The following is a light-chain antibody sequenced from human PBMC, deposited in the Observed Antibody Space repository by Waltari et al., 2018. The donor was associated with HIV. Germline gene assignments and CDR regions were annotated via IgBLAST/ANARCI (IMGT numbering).Light chain of an antibody. Sequence: QSVLTQPPSASGTPGQRVPISCSGSSSNIGSNYVYWYQQLPGTAPKLLIYRNNQRPSGVPDRFSGSKSGTSASLAISGLRSEDEADYYCAAWDDSLSGVVFGGGTKLTGL. CDR2: RNN. CDR1: SSNIGSNY. J-gene: IGLJ2*01. V-gene: IGLV1-47*01. CDR3: AAWDDSLSGVV.